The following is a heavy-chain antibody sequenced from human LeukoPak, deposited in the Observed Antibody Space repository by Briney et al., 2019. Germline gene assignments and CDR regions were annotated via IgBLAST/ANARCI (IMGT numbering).Heavy chain of an antibody. V-gene: IGHV3-23*01. CDR3: AKDQGYSYGPDAFDI. CDR1: GFTSSSYA. CDR2: ISGSGGST. Sequence: GGSLRLSCAASGFTSSSYAMGWVRQAPGKGLEWVSAISGSGGSTYYAGSVKGRFTISRDNSKNTLYLQMNSLRAEDTAVYYCAKDQGYSYGPDAFDIWGQGTMVTVSS. J-gene: IGHJ3*02. D-gene: IGHD5-18*01.